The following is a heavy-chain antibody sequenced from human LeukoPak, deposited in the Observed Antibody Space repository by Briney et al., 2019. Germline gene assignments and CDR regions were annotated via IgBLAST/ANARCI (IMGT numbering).Heavy chain of an antibody. V-gene: IGHV4-39*01. CDR3: APQSVWSGSSHFDY. CDR1: GGSLSSSSYY. Sequence: SETLSLTCTVSGGSLSSSSYYWGWIRQPPGKGLEWIGSIYYSGSTYYNPSLKSRVTISVDTSKNQFSLKLSSVTAADTAVYYCAPQSVWSGSSHFDYWGQGTLVTVSS. D-gene: IGHD3-3*01. CDR2: IYYSGST. J-gene: IGHJ4*02.